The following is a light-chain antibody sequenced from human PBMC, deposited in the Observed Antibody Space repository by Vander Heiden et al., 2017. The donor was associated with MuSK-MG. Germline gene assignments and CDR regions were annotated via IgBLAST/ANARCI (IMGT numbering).Light chain of an antibody. CDR1: QSISTY. Sequence: DIQMTQSPSSLSASVGDRVTVTCRASQSISTYLNWYQQKPGKAPKLLIYAASSLPSGVPSRFSGSGSGTDFTLTISSLQPEDFATYYCQQRDSTPPTFGGGTKVEIK. V-gene: IGKV1-39*01. CDR2: AAS. J-gene: IGKJ4*01. CDR3: QQRDSTPPT.